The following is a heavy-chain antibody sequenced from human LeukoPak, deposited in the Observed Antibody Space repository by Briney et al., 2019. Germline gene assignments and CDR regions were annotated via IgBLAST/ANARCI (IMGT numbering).Heavy chain of an antibody. V-gene: IGHV3-7*01. CDR1: GFAMSTYW. D-gene: IGHD3-10*01. J-gene: IGHJ5*02. CDR3: ARSISGEGDA. Sequence: GGSLRLSCAASGFAMSTYWMSWLRQAPGKGPEWVAHIKQDGSETYYVDSVRGRFTISRDNAKNSLWLQMNGLRGDDTAIYYCARSISGEGDAWGQGTLVTVSS. CDR2: IKQDGSET.